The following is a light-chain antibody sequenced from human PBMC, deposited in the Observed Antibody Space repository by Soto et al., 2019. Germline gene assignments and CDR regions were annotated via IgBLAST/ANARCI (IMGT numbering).Light chain of an antibody. Sequence: EVVMTQSPATLSVSPGESATLSCRASQSVSSDLAWYHQKPGQAPRLLIYYTSTRATGFPARFSGGGSGTEFTPTISRLQCEASDIYYCQQYNKWRITFGKGTRLDIK. CDR1: QSVSSD. V-gene: IGKV3-15*01. CDR3: QQYNKWRIT. J-gene: IGKJ5*01. CDR2: YTS.